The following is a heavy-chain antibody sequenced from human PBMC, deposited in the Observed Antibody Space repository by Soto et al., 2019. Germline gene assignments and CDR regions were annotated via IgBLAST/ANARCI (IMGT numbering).Heavy chain of an antibody. CDR3: VRATYFSDRSGYTRCFDF. D-gene: IGHD3-22*01. CDR2: SRDKPQGHST. Sequence: EVQLVASGGGLVQPGGSLRLSCAGSGFTLSDHYIDWVRQAPGKGLEWVGRSRDKPQGHSTSYAASVKGRFSTARDESNNSVYLQMNSLKTDDTAVYYCVRATYFSDRSGYTRCFDFWGQGTLVTVSS. V-gene: IGHV3-72*01. J-gene: IGHJ4*02. CDR1: GFTLSDHY.